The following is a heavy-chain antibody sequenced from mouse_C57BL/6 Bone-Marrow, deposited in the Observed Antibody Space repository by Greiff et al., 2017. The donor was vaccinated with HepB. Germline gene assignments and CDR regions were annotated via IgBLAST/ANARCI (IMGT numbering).Heavy chain of an antibody. CDR3: ARYDGYYPYYFDY. D-gene: IGHD2-3*01. V-gene: IGHV1-69*01. Sequence: QVQLQQSGAELVKPGASVKLSCKASGYTFTSYWMHWVKQRPGQGLEWIGEIDPSDSYTNYNQKFKGKSTLTVDKSSSTAYMQLSSLTSEDSAVYYCARYDGYYPYYFDYWGQGTTLTVSS. J-gene: IGHJ2*01. CDR1: GYTFTSYW. CDR2: IDPSDSYT.